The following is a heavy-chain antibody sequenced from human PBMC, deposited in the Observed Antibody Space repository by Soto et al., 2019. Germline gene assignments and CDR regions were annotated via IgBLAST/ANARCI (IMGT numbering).Heavy chain of an antibody. CDR3: ARRPGGTTFWYFDL. CDR2: VTGNGGGT. D-gene: IGHD1-7*01. CDR1: GFTFISYT. J-gene: IGHJ2*01. Sequence: EVLLLESGGGLVQPGGSLRLSCAASGFTFISYTITWVRQAPGKGLEWVSSVTGNGGGTYYADSVKGRFTISRDNSRNTVYLQMNSLRVEDTAVYYCARRPGGTTFWYFDLWGRGTLVTVS. V-gene: IGHV3-23*01.